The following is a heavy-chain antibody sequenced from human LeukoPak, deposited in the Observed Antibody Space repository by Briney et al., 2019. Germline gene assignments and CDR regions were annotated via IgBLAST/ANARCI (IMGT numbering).Heavy chain of an antibody. J-gene: IGHJ4*02. CDR1: GFTFSSYS. V-gene: IGHV3-21*01. CDR2: ITSSGTYI. D-gene: IGHD3-22*01. Sequence: GGSLRLSCAASGFTFSSYSMNWVRQAPGKGLEWVSSITSSGTYIYYADSVKGRFTISRDNAKNSLYLQMNSLRAEDTAVYYCARDSYYDSSGYYGMDFDYWGQGTLVTVSS. CDR3: ARDSYYDSSGYYGMDFDY.